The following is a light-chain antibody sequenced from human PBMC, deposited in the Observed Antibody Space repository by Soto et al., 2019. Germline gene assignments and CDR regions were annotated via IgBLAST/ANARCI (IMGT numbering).Light chain of an antibody. CDR2: DAS. V-gene: IGKV3-11*01. CDR1: QSLSSY. J-gene: IGKJ4*01. CDR3: QHRRSWPLT. Sequence: EIVLTQSPATLSLSPGERATLSCRASQSLSSYLAWYQQKPGQAPRLLIYDASNRATGIPARFSGSGSGTDFTRTITSLEPEDFAVYYCQHRRSWPLTFGGGTKVEIK.